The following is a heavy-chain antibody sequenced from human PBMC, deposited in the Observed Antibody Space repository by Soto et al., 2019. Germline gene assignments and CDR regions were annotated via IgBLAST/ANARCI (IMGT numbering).Heavy chain of an antibody. CDR3: ASPVACITTSCIR. CDR1: GFTFSSYA. V-gene: IGHV3-23*01. Sequence: GGSLRLSCAASGFTFSSYAMNWVRQAPGKGLEWVSAISGSSDSTYYADSVKGRFTISRDNSKNTLHLQMNSLRAEDTAVYYYASPVACITTSCIRWGQGTRVTVSS. D-gene: IGHD2-2*01. J-gene: IGHJ4*02. CDR2: ISGSSDST.